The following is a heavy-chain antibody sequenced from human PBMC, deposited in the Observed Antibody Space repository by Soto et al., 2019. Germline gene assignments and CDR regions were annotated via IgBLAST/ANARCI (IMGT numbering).Heavy chain of an antibody. J-gene: IGHJ5*02. CDR3: ARVGITMVRGVIYRNWFDP. CDR2: IYYSGST. CDR1: GGSISSYY. Sequence: PSETLSLTCTVSGGSISSYYWSWIRQPPGKGLEWIGYIYYSGSTDYNPSLKSRVTISVDTSKNQFSLKLSSVTAADTAVYYCARVGITMVRGVIYRNWFDPWGQGTLVTVSS. V-gene: IGHV4-59*01. D-gene: IGHD3-10*01.